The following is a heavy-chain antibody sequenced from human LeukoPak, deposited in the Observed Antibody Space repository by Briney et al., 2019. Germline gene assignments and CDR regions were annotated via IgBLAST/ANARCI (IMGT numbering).Heavy chain of an antibody. D-gene: IGHD3-9*01. Sequence: ASVKVSCKASGYTFTSYGISWVRQAPGQGLEWMGWISAYNGNTSYAQKLQGRVTMTTDTSTSTAYTELRSLRSDDTAVYYCARDSYYDILTGFFPLISPIDYWGQGTLVTVSS. J-gene: IGHJ4*02. CDR2: ISAYNGNT. CDR1: GYTFTSYG. V-gene: IGHV1-18*01. CDR3: ARDSYYDILTGFFPLISPIDY.